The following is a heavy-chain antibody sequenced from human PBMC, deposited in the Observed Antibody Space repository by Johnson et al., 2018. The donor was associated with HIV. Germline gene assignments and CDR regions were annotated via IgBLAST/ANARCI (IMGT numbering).Heavy chain of an antibody. CDR2: TQQDGSGK. CDR1: GFTFSSYA. Sequence: MLLVESGGGVVQPGRSLRLSCAASGFTFSSYAMHWVRQAPGKGLEWVAQTQQDGSGKLYVSSLRGRITISRDNAKNSLYLQMNSLRAEDTAMYYCARVGNGDYGWSFDIWGQGTTVTISS. CDR3: ARVGNGDYGWSFDI. V-gene: IGHV3-7*01. J-gene: IGHJ3*02. D-gene: IGHD4-17*01.